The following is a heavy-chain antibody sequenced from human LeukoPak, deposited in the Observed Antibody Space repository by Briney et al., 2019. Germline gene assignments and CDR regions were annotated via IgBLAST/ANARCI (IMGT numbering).Heavy chain of an antibody. V-gene: IGHV3-74*01. J-gene: IGHJ4*02. CDR3: AKGGARLCDY. CDR1: GFNSSSYW. D-gene: IGHD1-26*01. CDR2: INSDGIST. Sequence: GGSLRLSCAASGFNSSSYWMHWVRQAPGKGLVWVSRINSDGISTTYADSVKGRFTISRDNAKNTLYLQMNSLRAEDTAVYYCAKGGARLCDYWGQGTLVTVSS.